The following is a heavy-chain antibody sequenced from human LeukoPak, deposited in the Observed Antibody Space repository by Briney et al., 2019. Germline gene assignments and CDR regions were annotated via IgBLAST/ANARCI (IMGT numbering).Heavy chain of an antibody. J-gene: IGHJ4*02. CDR2: IRGSGAIT. D-gene: IGHD6-13*01. V-gene: IGHV3-23*01. CDR1: GFSFSIYA. CDR3: AKDRGSWFALFDS. Sequence: GGSLRLSCTASGFSFSIYALSWVRQAPGKGLEWVSGIRGSGAITYYADSVKGRFTISRDNSKSTLLLHMNSLRAEDTAVYYCAKDRGSWFALFDSWGQGTLVTVSS.